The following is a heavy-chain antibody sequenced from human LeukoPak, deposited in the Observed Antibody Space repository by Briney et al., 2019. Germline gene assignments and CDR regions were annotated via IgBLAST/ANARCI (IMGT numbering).Heavy chain of an antibody. V-gene: IGHV5-51*01. CDR1: GYSFINYW. Sequence: GESLKISCKGSGYSFINYWIGWVRQMPGKGPEWMGIIYPGDSDTRYNPSFQGDVTISADKSTNTAYLQWTSLKASDTAIYYCARQNIGGTSASGYWGQGTLVTVSS. J-gene: IGHJ4*02. CDR2: IYPGDSDT. CDR3: ARQNIGGTSASGY. D-gene: IGHD1-26*01.